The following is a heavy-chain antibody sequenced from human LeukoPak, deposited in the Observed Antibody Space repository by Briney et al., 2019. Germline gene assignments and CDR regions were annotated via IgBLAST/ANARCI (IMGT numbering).Heavy chain of an antibody. CDR3: ARGGSYYGWLDP. CDR1: GYTFTSYD. CDR2: MNPNSGNT. Sequence: ASVKVSCKASGYTFTSYDITWVRQATGQGLEWMGWMNPNSGNTGYAQKFQGRVTITRNTSITTAYMELSSLTSEDTAVYYCARGGSYYGWLDPWGQGTLVTVSS. V-gene: IGHV1-8*01. D-gene: IGHD1-26*01. J-gene: IGHJ5*02.